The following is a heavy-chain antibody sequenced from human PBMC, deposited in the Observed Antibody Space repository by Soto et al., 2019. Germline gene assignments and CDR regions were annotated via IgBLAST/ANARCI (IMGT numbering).Heavy chain of an antibody. D-gene: IGHD4-17*01. CDR1: GFSLSTSGMC. Sequence: SGPTLVNPTQTLTLTCTFSGFSLSTSGMCVSWIRQPPGKALEWLARIDWDDDKYYSTSLKTRLTISKDTSKNQVVFTMTNMDPVDTATYYCARSQGPYGDYGMGYYMNVWGKGTTVTGSS. J-gene: IGHJ6*03. CDR2: IDWDDDK. V-gene: IGHV2-70*11. CDR3: ARSQGPYGDYGMGYYMNV.